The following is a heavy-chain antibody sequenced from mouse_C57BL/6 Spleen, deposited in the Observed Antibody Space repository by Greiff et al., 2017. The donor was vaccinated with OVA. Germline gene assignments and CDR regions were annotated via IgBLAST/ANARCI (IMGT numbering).Heavy chain of an antibody. CDR3: TQGAAQATGFDY. D-gene: IGHD3-2*02. CDR1: GFNIKDYY. Sequence: VQLKQSGAELVRPGASVKLSCTASGFNIKDYYMHWVKQRPEQGLEWIGRIDPEDGDTEYAPKFQGKATRTADTSSNTAYLQLSSLTSEDTAVYYCTQGAAQATGFDYWGQGTTLTVSS. CDR2: IDPEDGDT. J-gene: IGHJ2*01. V-gene: IGHV14-1*01.